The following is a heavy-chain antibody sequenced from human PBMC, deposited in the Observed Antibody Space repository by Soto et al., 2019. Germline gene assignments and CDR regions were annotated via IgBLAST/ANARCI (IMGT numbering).Heavy chain of an antibody. CDR3: AKDPSHIVVVVAATPYYYGMDV. CDR1: GFTFSSYG. D-gene: IGHD2-15*01. Sequence: QVQLVESGGGVVQRGRSLRLSCAASGFTFSSYGMHWVRQAPGKGLEWVAVISYDGSNKYYADSVKGRFTISRDNSKNTLYLQMNSLRAEDTAVYYCAKDPSHIVVVVAATPYYYGMDVWGQGTTVTVSS. CDR2: ISYDGSNK. V-gene: IGHV3-30*18. J-gene: IGHJ6*02.